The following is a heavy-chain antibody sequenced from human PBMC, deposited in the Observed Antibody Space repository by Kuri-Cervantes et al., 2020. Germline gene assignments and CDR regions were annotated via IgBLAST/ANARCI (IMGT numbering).Heavy chain of an antibody. CDR1: GYTFTSYG. CDR3: ARSRLSLAAAGHPYFQH. V-gene: IGHV1-18*01. J-gene: IGHJ1*01. D-gene: IGHD6-13*01. CDR2: ISAYNGNT. Sequence: ASVKVSCKASGYTFTSYGINWVRQAPGQGLEWMGWISAYNGNTNYAQKLQGRVTMTTDTSTSTAYMELRSLRSDDTAVYYCARSRLSLAAAGHPYFQHWGQGTLVTVSP.